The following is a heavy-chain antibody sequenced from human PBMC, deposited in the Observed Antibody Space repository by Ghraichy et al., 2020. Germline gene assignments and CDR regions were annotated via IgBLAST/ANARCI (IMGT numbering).Heavy chain of an antibody. V-gene: IGHV4-39*01. CDR2: IFYGGST. D-gene: IGHD2-2*03. J-gene: IGHJ6*03. CDR3: ARHGSPNVLNYYYMDV. CDR1: GASLSGSDYY. Sequence: SETLSLTCTVSGASLSGSDYYWAWIRQPPGKGLEWIGCIFYGGSTYKNPTLSSRVSISLDTSKNHFSLQLSSVTAADTAVYYCARHGSPNVLNYYYMDVWGKGTTVTVSS.